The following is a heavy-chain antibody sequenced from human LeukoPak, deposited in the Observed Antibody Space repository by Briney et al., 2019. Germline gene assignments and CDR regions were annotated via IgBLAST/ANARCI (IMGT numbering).Heavy chain of an antibody. Sequence: ASVKVSCKASGYTFTSYGISWVRQAPGQGLEWMGWISAYNGNTNYAQKLQGRVTMTTDTSTSTAYMELRSLRSDDTAVYYCARDPQPDGGLELLDAFDIWGQGTMVTVSS. CDR1: GYTFTSYG. D-gene: IGHD1-7*01. CDR3: ARDPQPDGGLELLDAFDI. CDR2: ISAYNGNT. J-gene: IGHJ3*02. V-gene: IGHV1-18*01.